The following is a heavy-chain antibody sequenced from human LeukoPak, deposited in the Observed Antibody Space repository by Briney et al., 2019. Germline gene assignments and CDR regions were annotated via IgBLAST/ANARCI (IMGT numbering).Heavy chain of an antibody. D-gene: IGHD3-16*02. CDR2: INPNRGGT. CDR1: GYTFTVYY. CDR3: ARVPANYDYVWGSYREYYFDY. Sequence: GASVKVSCKASGYTFTVYYMHWVRQAPGQGLEWMGWINPNRGGTNYAQKFQGGVTMTRDTSISTAYMELSRLRSDDTAVYYCARVPANYDYVWGSYREYYFDYWGQGTLVTVSS. V-gene: IGHV1-2*02. J-gene: IGHJ4*02.